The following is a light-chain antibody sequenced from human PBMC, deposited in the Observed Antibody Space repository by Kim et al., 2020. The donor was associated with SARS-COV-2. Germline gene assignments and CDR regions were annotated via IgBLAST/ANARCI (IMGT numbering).Light chain of an antibody. CDR1: QDINYS. V-gene: IGKV1-33*01. CDR3: HQYDNLPLT. J-gene: IGKJ4*01. Sequence: DIQMTQSPSSLCASVGDRVTISCQASQDINYSLNWYQQKPGKAPKLLIYDASNLEMGVPSRFSGSRSGTDFTFTISSLQPEDFATYFCHQYDNLPLTFGGGTKLEI. CDR2: DAS.